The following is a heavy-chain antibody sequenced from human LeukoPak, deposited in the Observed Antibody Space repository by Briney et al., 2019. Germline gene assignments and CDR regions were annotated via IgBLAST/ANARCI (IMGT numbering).Heavy chain of an antibody. CDR2: IKQDGNEK. D-gene: IGHD5-24*01. Sequence: GGPLSLSCEPSGFTLRRNWMTWARQAPGKGLEFVACIKQDGNEKYYVGSVKGRFTVSRDTATNSLHLQMNSLRVEDTAMYYCANVGDGYSDAFYIWGQGTMVTVSS. V-gene: IGHV3-7*01. J-gene: IGHJ3*02. CDR3: ANVGDGYSDAFYI. CDR1: GFTLRRNW.